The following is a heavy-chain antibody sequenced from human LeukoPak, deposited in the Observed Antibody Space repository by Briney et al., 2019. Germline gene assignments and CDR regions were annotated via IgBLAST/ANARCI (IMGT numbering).Heavy chain of an antibody. J-gene: IGHJ6*03. CDR1: GDSISSSSYY. CDR3: ARLGGAIYFYYMDV. Sequence: SETLSLTCTVSGDSISSSSYYWGWIRQPPGKGLEWIGTIYYSGSTYYNPSLKSRVTISVDTSKNQFSLKLTSVTAADTAVYYCARLGGAIYFYYMDVWGKGTTVTVSS. D-gene: IGHD2-2*02. CDR2: IYYSGST. V-gene: IGHV4-39*01.